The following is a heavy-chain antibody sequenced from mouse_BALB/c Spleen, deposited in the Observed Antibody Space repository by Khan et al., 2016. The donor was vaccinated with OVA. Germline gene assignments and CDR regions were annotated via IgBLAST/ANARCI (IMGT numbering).Heavy chain of an antibody. CDR2: ISYSGST. CDR1: GYSITSDYA. J-gene: IGHJ3*01. V-gene: IGHV3-2*02. CDR3: ARWFTY. Sequence: EVQLQESGPGLVKPSQSLSPTCTVTGYSITSDYAWNWIRQFPGNKLEWMGYISYSGSTTYNPSLKSRISITRDTSKNQFFLQFNSVTTEDTATYYCARWFTYWGQGTLVTVSA.